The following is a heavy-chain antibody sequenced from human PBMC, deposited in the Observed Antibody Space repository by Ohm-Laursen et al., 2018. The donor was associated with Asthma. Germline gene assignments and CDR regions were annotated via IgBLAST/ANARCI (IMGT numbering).Heavy chain of an antibody. D-gene: IGHD3-10*01. CDR1: GYTFTGYY. CDR3: ARALVRLNYYYGMDV. CDR2: INPNSGGT. V-gene: IGHV1-2*04. J-gene: IGHJ6*02. Sequence: ASVKVSCNASGYTFTGYYMHWVRQAPGQGLEWMGWINPNSGGTNYAQKFQGWVTMTRDTSISTAYMELSRLRSDDTAVYYCARALVRLNYYYGMDVWGQGTTVTVSS.